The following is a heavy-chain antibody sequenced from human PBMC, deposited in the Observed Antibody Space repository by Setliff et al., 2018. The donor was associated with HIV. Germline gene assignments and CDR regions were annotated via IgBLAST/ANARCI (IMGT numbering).Heavy chain of an antibody. CDR2: INHTGSS. CDR1: GGSFSGYH. V-gene: IGHV4-34*01. CDR3: ARLIGRYGVVVRPNGHAFDV. Sequence: SETVSLTCAVYGGSFSGYHWSWIRQPPGKGLEWIGEINHTGSSNYNPSLKSRVIILLDPSKNQFSLRLSSVTAADTAVYYCARLIGRYGVVVRPNGHAFDVWGQGTMVTVSS. J-gene: IGHJ3*01. D-gene: IGHD3-3*01.